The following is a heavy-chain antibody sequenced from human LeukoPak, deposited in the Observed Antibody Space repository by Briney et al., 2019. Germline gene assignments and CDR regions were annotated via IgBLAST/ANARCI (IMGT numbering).Heavy chain of an antibody. J-gene: IGHJ3*02. CDR2: IYTSGST. D-gene: IGHD3-10*01. CDR1: GASISGYY. Sequence: SETLSLTCNVSGASISGYYWSWIRQPAGKGLEWIGRIYTSGSTNYNPPLKSRVTMSVDTSKNQFSLELSSVTAADTAVYYCARESPSGRASDIWGQGTLVTVSS. CDR3: ARESPSGRASDI. V-gene: IGHV4-4*07.